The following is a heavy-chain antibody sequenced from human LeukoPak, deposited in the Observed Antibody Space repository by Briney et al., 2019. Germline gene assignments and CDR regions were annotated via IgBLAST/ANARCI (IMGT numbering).Heavy chain of an antibody. D-gene: IGHD3-16*01. CDR2: IWYDGSNK. J-gene: IGHJ2*01. CDR1: KFTFSSYD. Sequence: GGSLRLSCAASKFTFSSYDMHWVRQAPGKGLEWVAVIWYDGSNKYSADSVKGRFTISRDNSKNTLFLQMNSLRAEDTAVYCCATSRGGGGYFDLWGRGTLVTVSS. V-gene: IGHV3-33*01. CDR3: ATSRGGGGYFDL.